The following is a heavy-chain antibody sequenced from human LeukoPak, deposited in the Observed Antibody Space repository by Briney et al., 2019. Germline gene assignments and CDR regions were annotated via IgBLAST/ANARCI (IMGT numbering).Heavy chain of an antibody. D-gene: IGHD6-19*01. CDR2: INPGGGST. Sequence: GASVKVSRKASGYTFTNYYMHWVRQAPGQGLEWMGIINPGGGSTSYTQMFQGRVTMTRDTSTSTVYMELSGLRSEDTAVYYCARVPASSSGWYEIFDYWGQGTLVTVSS. CDR3: ARVPASSSGWYEIFDY. CDR1: GYTFTNYY. J-gene: IGHJ4*02. V-gene: IGHV1-46*01.